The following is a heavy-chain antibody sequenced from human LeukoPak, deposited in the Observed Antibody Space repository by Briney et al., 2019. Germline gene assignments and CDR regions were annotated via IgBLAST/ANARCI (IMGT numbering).Heavy chain of an antibody. Sequence: PGGPLRLSCAASGFTFSSYSMNWVRQAPGKGLEWVSYISSSSSTIYYADSVKGRFTVSRDNAKNTLYLQMNSLRAEDTAVYYCARATGSYYSLGYWGQGTLVTVSS. J-gene: IGHJ4*02. CDR2: ISSSSSTI. V-gene: IGHV3-48*04. CDR1: GFTFSSYS. D-gene: IGHD1-26*01. CDR3: ARATGSYYSLGY.